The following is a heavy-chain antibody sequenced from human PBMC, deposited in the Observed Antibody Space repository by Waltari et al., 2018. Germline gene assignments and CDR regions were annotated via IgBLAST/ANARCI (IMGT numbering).Heavy chain of an antibody. Sequence: QVQLVESGGGVVQPGGSLRLSCAAYGFTFSSYGMHWVRQAPGKGLEWVAFIRYDGSNKYYADSVKGRFTISRDNSKNTLYLQMNSLRAEDTAVYYCAKDWAPVVVVAATPDYWGQGTLVTVSS. J-gene: IGHJ4*02. CDR3: AKDWAPVVVVAATPDY. CDR1: GFTFSSYG. D-gene: IGHD2-15*01. V-gene: IGHV3-30*02. CDR2: IRYDGSNK.